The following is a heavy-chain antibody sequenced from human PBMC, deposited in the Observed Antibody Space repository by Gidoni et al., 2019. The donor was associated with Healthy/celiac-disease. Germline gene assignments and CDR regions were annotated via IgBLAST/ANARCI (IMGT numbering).Heavy chain of an antibody. V-gene: IGHV1-2*04. D-gene: IGHD3-10*01. Sequence: QLQLVQSGAEVTKTGASVQVSCKASGYTFTGYDMHWVRQAPGQGLEWMGWINPNSGGTNYAQKFQGWVTMTRDTSISTAYMELSRLRSDDTAVYYCARALGVWFGEFDYWGQGTLVTVSS. CDR2: INPNSGGT. CDR3: ARALGVWFGEFDY. CDR1: GYTFTGYD. J-gene: IGHJ4*02.